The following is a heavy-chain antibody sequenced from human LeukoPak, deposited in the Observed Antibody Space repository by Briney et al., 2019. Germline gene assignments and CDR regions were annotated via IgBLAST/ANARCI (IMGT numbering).Heavy chain of an antibody. D-gene: IGHD6-19*01. Sequence: SETLSLTCTVSGGSISTYSWTWIRQPPGKGLEGIGNIHYSGSTNYNPALESRVTISIDTSKNHFSLKVSSVTAADTAVYYCARAHSSGWPHMFDPWGQGTLVTVPS. V-gene: IGHV4-59*01. CDR2: IHYSGST. CDR1: GGSISTYS. J-gene: IGHJ5*02. CDR3: ARAHSSGWPHMFDP.